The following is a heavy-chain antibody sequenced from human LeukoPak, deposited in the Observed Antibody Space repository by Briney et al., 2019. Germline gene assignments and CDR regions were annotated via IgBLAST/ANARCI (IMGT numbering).Heavy chain of an antibody. CDR2: IWYDGSNK. D-gene: IGHD2-2*02. V-gene: IGHV3-33*01. CDR1: GFTFSSYG. J-gene: IGHJ5*02. CDR3: AGAAPVVPAAIDWFDP. Sequence: GGSLRLSCAASGFTFSSYGMHWVRQAPGKGLEWVAVIWYDGSNKYYADSVKGRFTIPRDNSKNTLYLQMNSLRAEDTAVYYCAGAAPVVPAAIDWFDPWGQGTLVTVSS.